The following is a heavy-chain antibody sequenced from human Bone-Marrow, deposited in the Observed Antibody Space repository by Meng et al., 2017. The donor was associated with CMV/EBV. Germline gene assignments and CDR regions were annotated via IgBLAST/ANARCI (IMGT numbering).Heavy chain of an antibody. Sequence: ASVKVSCKASGYTFTGDYMHWVRQAPGQGLEWMGLINPNSGDTTFAQKFQGRVTMTRDTSISTAYMELGSLRSDDTAGYYCARDCSSSGCAPEVLYYYYYYGMDVWGQGTTVTVSS. CDR2: INPNSGDT. D-gene: IGHD2-2*01. CDR3: ARDCSSSGCAPEVLYYYYYYGMDV. J-gene: IGHJ6*02. CDR1: GYTFTGDY. V-gene: IGHV1-2*02.